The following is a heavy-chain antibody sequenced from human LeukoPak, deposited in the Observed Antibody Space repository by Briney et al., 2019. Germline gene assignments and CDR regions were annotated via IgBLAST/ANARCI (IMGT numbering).Heavy chain of an antibody. CDR3: ANHRTVAGRAFDI. D-gene: IGHD6-19*01. V-gene: IGHV3-23*01. Sequence: GGSLRLSCAASGFTFSSYAMSWVRQAPGKGLEWVSAISGSGGSTYYADSVKGRFTISRDNSKNTLYLQMNSLRAEDTAVYYCANHRTVAGRAFDIWGQGTMVTVSS. J-gene: IGHJ3*02. CDR1: GFTFSSYA. CDR2: ISGSGGST.